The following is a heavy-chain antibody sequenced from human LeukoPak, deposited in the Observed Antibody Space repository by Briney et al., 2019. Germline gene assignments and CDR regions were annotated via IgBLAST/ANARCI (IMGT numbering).Heavy chain of an antibody. CDR3: AREQWLVHSYYYGMDV. CDR2: IYYSGST. Sequence: SETLSLTCTVSGGSISSSSYYWGWIRQPPGKGLEWIGSIYYSGSTYYNPSLKSRVTISVDTSKNQFSLKLSSVTAADTAVYYCAREQWLVHSYYYGMDVWGQGTTVTVSS. V-gene: IGHV4-39*02. J-gene: IGHJ6*02. D-gene: IGHD6-19*01. CDR1: GGSISSSSYY.